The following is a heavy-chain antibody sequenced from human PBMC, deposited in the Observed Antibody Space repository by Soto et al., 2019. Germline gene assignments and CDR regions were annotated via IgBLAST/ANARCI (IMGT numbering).Heavy chain of an antibody. Sequence: ASVKVSCKASGYTFTGCYMHWVRQAPGQGLEWMGWINPNSGGTNYAQKFQGWVTMTRDTSISTAYMELSRLRSDDTAVYYCARDALSITGTMSYAFYIWGQGTMVPVSS. CDR1: GYTFTGCY. J-gene: IGHJ3*02. CDR3: ARDALSITGTMSYAFYI. V-gene: IGHV1-2*04. D-gene: IGHD1-7*01. CDR2: INPNSGGT.